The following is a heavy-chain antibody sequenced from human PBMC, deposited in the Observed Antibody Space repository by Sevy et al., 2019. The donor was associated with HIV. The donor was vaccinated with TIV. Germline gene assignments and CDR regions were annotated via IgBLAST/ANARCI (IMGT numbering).Heavy chain of an antibody. J-gene: IGHJ4*02. V-gene: IGHV4-38-2*02. Sequence: SETLSLTCSVSGYSISSGYYWGWIRQPPGKGLEWIGSIYHSGSTYYNPSLKSRVTISVDTSKNQFSLKLSSVTAADTAVYYCARELYSGNKGAFDYWGQGTLVTVSS. D-gene: IGHD1-26*01. CDR1: GYSISSGYY. CDR3: ARELYSGNKGAFDY. CDR2: IYHSGST.